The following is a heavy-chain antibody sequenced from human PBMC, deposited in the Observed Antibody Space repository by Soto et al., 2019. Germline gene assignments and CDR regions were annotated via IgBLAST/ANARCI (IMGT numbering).Heavy chain of an antibody. D-gene: IGHD3-22*01. CDR3: ARGRRYYYDNTGPFYFEH. CDR1: GGSISNYY. J-gene: IGHJ4*02. CDR2: IYYNGIT. V-gene: IGHV4-59*01. Sequence: SETLSLTCTVSGGSISNYYWSWIRQPPGNELEWIAYIYYNGITNYNPSLKSRVTISVDTSKNQFSLTLTSVTAADTAVYYCARGRRYYYDNTGPFYFEHWGQGTLVTVSS.